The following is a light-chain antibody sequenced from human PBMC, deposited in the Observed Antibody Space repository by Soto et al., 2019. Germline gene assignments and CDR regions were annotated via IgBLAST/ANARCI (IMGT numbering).Light chain of an antibody. CDR2: GAS. J-gene: IGKJ1*01. V-gene: IGKV3-20*01. CDR1: QSVSSSY. CDR3: QQYGSTPPFT. Sequence: LVLTQSPGTLSVSPGERATLSCGASQSVSSSYLAWYQQKPGQPPRHLIYGASSRATGIPDRFGGSGSWTDFTLPISRLEPEDFAVYYCQQYGSTPPFTFGQGTKVDIK.